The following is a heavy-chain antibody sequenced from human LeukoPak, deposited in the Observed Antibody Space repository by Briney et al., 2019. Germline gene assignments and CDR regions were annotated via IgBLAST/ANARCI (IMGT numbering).Heavy chain of an antibody. CDR1: GFTFWRYA. V-gene: IGHV3-23*01. J-gene: IGHJ4*02. CDR2: ISGSGGST. Sequence: GGSLRLLCGPSGFTFWRYAMRGVRQAPGRGGEGVSAISGSGGSTYYADSVKGRFTISGDTSKNTLYLQMNRLRAEDTAVYYSAKGDVELATSYYFCYWGQGAMVTVSS. CDR3: AKGDVELATSYYFCY. D-gene: IGHD5-24*01.